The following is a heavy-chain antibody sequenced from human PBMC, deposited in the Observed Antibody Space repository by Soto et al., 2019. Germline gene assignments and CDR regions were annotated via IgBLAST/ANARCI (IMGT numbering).Heavy chain of an antibody. CDR2: IIPIIATA. V-gene: IGHV1-69*01. CDR3: AGTVEIPYYHGMDV. CDR1: GGNFIDYA. Sequence: QVQLVQSGAEVKKPGSSVRVSCEASGGNFIDYAFSWVRQAPGQGLEWMGGIIPIIATADYAQKFQGRVTITADESTRTAYMEVTSLTSEDTAVYFCAGTVEIPYYHGMDVWGQGTTVTVSS. D-gene: IGHD4-4*01. J-gene: IGHJ6*02.